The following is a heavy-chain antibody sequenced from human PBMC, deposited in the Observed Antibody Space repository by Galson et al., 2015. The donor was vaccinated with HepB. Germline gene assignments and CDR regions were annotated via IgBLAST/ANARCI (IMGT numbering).Heavy chain of an antibody. J-gene: IGHJ4*02. CDR2: ISGSGGST. CDR3: AKAARIAVADDVFDH. CDR1: GFTFRSHA. Sequence: SLRLSCAASGFTFRSHAMNWVRQAPGKGLEWVSGISGSGGSTYYADSVKGRFTISRDNSKDTLYLQMNSLRAEDTAVYFCAKAARIAVADDVFDHWGQGTLVTVSS. D-gene: IGHD6-19*01. V-gene: IGHV3-23*01.